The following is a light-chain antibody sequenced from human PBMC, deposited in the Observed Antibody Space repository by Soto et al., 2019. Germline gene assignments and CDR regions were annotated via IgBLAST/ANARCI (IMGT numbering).Light chain of an antibody. J-gene: IGKJ4*01. CDR1: QSISSW. Sequence: DIQMTQSPSTLSASVGDRVTITCRASQSISSWLAWYQQKPGKAPKLLIFQASSLKSGVPSRFSGSGSATEYTLTISSLQPDDFATYYCEDYSSSSEPTFGGWTKVEIK. CDR3: EDYSSSSEPT. V-gene: IGKV1-5*03. CDR2: QAS.